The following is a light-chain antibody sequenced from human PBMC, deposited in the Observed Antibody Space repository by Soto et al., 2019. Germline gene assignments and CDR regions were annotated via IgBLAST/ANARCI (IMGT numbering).Light chain of an antibody. CDR3: QQRSNWPLT. CDR2: DAS. CDR1: QSISSY. V-gene: IGKV3-11*01. Sequence: IVLTHSPATLSLSPWERATLSCRASQSISSYLAWYQQKPGQAPRLLIYDASNRATGIPARFSGSGSGTDFTLTISSLEPEDSAVYYCQQRSNWPLTFGPGTKVDIK. J-gene: IGKJ3*01.